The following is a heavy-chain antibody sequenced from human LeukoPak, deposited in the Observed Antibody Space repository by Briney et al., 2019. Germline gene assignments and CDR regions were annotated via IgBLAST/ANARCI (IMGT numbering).Heavy chain of an antibody. J-gene: IGHJ6*03. D-gene: IGHD3-3*01. CDR2: IHYSGST. CDR3: ARTYYDFWSGRNYYYYYMDV. V-gene: IGHV4-59*01. Sequence: SETLSLTCTVSGGSISGYYWSWLRQPPGKRLESIGFIHYSGSTSYNPSLRSRVTISMDTSNNQLSLKLTSVTAADTAVYYCARTYYDFWSGRNYYYYYMDVWGKGTTVTVSS. CDR1: GGSISGYY.